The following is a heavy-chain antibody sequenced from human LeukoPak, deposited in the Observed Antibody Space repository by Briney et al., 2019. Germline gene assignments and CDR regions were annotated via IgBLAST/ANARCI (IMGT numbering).Heavy chain of an antibody. V-gene: IGHV1-69*04. D-gene: IGHD3-10*01. CDR3: ARDAMVRGVPI. J-gene: IGHJ3*02. CDR1: GGTFSSYA. Sequence: ASVKVSCKASGGTFSSYAISWVRQAPGQGLEWMGRITSILGIANYAQKFQGRVTITADKSTSTVYMELSSLRSEDTAVYYCARDAMVRGVPIWGQGTMVTVSS. CDR2: ITSILGIA.